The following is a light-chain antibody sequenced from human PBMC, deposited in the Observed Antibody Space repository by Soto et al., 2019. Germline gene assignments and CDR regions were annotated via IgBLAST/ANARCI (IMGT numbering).Light chain of an antibody. Sequence: DIQVTQSPPSLSASVGDGVTITCRASRDIDNSLAWYQQVPGKAPKLLIYAASTLQSGVPSRFRGSGSGTSFILTITSLQPEDVATYYCQKYNKAPWIFGQGTKV. J-gene: IGKJ1*01. CDR3: QKYNKAPWI. CDR1: RDIDNS. V-gene: IGKV1-27*01. CDR2: AAS.